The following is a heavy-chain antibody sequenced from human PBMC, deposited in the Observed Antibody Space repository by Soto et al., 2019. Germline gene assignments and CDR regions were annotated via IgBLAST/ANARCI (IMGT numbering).Heavy chain of an antibody. V-gene: IGHV3-73*02. Sequence: EVQLVQSGGGLVQPGGSLKLSCAASGFTFSGSAMHWVSQAPGKGLEWLGRIRSKANNYSTMYTESVRGRFTISRDGSKNTAYLQLNSLRTEDTALYYCTSPEDPDGYPEALDSWGQGALVTVSS. J-gene: IGHJ4*02. CDR3: TSPEDPDGYPEALDS. CDR1: GFTFSGSA. CDR2: IRSKANNYST. D-gene: IGHD5-18*01.